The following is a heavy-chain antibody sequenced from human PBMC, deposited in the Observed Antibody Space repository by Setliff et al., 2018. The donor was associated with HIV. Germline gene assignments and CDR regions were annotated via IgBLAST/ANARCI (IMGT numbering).Heavy chain of an antibody. J-gene: IGHJ3*02. V-gene: IGHV3-15*01. CDR2: IKSKTDGGTT. Sequence: PGGSLRLSCAASGFTFSNAWMSWVRQAPGKGLEWVGRIKSKTDGGTTDYAAPVKGRFTISRDDSKSTLYLQMNSLKAEDTAVYYCAKDDVPRDFDIWGQGTMVTVSS. CDR1: GFTFSNAW. CDR3: AKDDVPRDFDI.